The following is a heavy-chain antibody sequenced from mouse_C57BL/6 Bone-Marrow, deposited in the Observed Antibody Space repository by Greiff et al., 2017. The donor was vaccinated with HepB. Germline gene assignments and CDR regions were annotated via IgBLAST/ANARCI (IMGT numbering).Heavy chain of an antibody. Sequence: EVQGVESGGDLVKPGGSLKLSCAASGFTFSSYGMSWVRQTPDKRLEWVATISSGGSYTYYPDSVKGRFTISRDNAKNTLYLQMSSLKSEDTAMYYCARQTPWFAYWGQGTLVTVSA. J-gene: IGHJ3*01. CDR1: GFTFSSYG. CDR3: ARQTPWFAY. V-gene: IGHV5-6*01. CDR2: ISSGGSYT.